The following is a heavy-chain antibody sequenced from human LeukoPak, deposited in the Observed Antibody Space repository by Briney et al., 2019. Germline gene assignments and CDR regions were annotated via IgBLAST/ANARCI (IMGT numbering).Heavy chain of an antibody. CDR3: ARSLFYGSGSYYPNWFDP. Sequence: SVQVSCKASGYTFTGYYMHWVRQAPGQGLEWMGWINPNSGDTNYAQKFQGRVTMTRDTSISTAYMELSRLRSDDTAVYYCARSLFYGSGSYYPNWFDPWGQGTRVTVSS. D-gene: IGHD3-10*01. CDR1: GYTFTGYY. CDR2: INPNSGDT. V-gene: IGHV1-2*02. J-gene: IGHJ5*02.